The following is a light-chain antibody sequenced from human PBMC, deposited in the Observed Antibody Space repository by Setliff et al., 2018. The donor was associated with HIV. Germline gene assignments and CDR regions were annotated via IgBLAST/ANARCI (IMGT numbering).Light chain of an antibody. CDR2: DVS. J-gene: IGLJ1*01. V-gene: IGLV2-14*03. CDR1: SSDVGGYNY. Sequence: QSVLTQPASVSGSPGQSITISCTGTSSDVGGYNYVSWYQQHPGKAPKLIIYDVSDRPSGVSNRFSGSKSGNTASLTISGLQAEDEADYYCNSYTSSSTLFVFGTGTKVTV. CDR3: NSYTSSSTLFV.